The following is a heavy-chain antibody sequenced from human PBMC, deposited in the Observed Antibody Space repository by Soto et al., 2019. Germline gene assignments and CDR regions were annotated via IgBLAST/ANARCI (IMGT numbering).Heavy chain of an antibody. Sequence: XGSLRLSCAASGFTFDDYTMHWVRQAPGKGLEWVSLISWDGGSTYYADSVKGRFTISRDNSKNSLYLQMNSLRTEDTALYYCAKDIGPEYYYYGMDAWGQGTTVTVSS. J-gene: IGHJ6*02. CDR1: GFTFDDYT. CDR3: AKDIGPEYYYYGMDA. CDR2: ISWDGGST. V-gene: IGHV3-43*01.